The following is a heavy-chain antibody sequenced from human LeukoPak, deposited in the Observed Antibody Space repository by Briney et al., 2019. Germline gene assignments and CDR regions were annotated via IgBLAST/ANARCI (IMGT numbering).Heavy chain of an antibody. D-gene: IGHD4-17*01. Sequence: GESLKISSKGSGYIFTSYWIDWLRQMPGKGLEWMAIIYPGNSDTRYGPSFRGQVTISADKSISTTYLQWSSLTASDAAMYYCARHGPLDPGDYESLATASYIYYWGQGTLVTVSS. CDR3: ARHGPLDPGDYESLATASYIYY. CDR1: GYIFTSYW. V-gene: IGHV5-51*01. CDR2: IYPGNSDT. J-gene: IGHJ4*02.